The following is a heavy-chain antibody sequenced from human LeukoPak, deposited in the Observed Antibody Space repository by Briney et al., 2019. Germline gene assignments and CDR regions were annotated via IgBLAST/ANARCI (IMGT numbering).Heavy chain of an antibody. CDR1: GGSISSSSYY. V-gene: IGHV4-39*01. CDR2: IYYSGST. D-gene: IGHD3-9*01. Sequence: PPETLSLTCTVSGGSISSSSYYWGWIRQPPGKGLEWIGSIYYSGSTYYNPSLKSRVTISVDTSKNQFSLKLSSVTAADTAVYYCARLDILTGYSFDYWGQGTLVTVSS. CDR3: ARLDILTGYSFDY. J-gene: IGHJ4*02.